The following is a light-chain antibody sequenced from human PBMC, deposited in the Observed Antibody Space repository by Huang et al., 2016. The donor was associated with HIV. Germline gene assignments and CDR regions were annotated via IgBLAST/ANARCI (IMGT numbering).Light chain of an antibody. J-gene: IGKJ2*01. V-gene: IGKV1-33*01. CDR3: QQYDSLYT. CDR2: GAS. Sequence: IQMTQSPASLSAYVGDRVPISCQANQDIRSYLNWYQQKPGKAPRLLIYGASNLQAGVPSRFSGNGSGTDFTITISSLQSEDIATYYCQQYDSLYTFGQGTRLEIK. CDR1: QDIRSY.